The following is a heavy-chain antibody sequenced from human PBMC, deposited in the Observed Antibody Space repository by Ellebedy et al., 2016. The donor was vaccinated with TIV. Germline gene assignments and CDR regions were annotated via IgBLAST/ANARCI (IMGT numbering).Heavy chain of an antibody. Sequence: PGGSLRLSCEASGFTFGPFWMHWVRQAPGKGLVWVSHINSDGSTIKYVDSVKGRFTVSRDNAKNTLYLQLNNLRAEDTAVYYCARDRGYPDAFDIWGQGTMVTVSS. CDR2: INSDGSTI. CDR3: ARDRGYPDAFDI. J-gene: IGHJ3*02. D-gene: IGHD2-15*01. V-gene: IGHV3-74*03. CDR1: GFTFGPFW.